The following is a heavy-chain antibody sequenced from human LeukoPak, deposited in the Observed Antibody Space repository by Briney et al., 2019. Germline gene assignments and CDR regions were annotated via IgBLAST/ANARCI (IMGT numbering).Heavy chain of an antibody. CDR2: VYTTGST. J-gene: IGHJ3*01. D-gene: IGHD6-13*01. CDR3: TRSAGGIFAFDF. CDR1: GGSISSGTYY. Sequence: SETLSLTCTVSGGSISSGTYYWSWLRQPAGKGLEWIGRVYTTGSTNYSPSLKSRASISVDTSKNQFSLKLTSVTAADTAIYYCTRSAGGIFAFDFWGQGTKVTVFS. V-gene: IGHV4-61*02.